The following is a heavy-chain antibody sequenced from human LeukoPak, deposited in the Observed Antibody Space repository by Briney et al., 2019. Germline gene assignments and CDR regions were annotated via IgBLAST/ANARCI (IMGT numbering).Heavy chain of an antibody. J-gene: IGHJ4*02. V-gene: IGHV4-59*08. CDR2: IFYSGNT. Sequence: PSETLSLTCTVSGDSISNYYWNWIRQPPGKGLEWIGDIFYSGNTNYNPSLKSRVTKSIDTSKNQFSLKLSSVTAADTAVYYCARYSSGWSYPEYWGQGILVTVSS. CDR1: GDSISNYY. CDR3: ARYSSGWSYPEY. D-gene: IGHD6-19*01.